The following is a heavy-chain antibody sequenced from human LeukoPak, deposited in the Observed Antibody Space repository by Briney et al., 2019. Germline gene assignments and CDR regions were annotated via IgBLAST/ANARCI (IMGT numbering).Heavy chain of an antibody. Sequence: PGGSLRLSCAASGFTFNNYAMIWVRQAPGKGLEWVSAITGSGGSTDYADSVKGRFTISRDTSKNTLYLQMNSLRVEDTAVYYCAKGPKAIYGDYDYWGQGTLVTVSS. CDR2: ITGSGGST. D-gene: IGHD4-17*01. J-gene: IGHJ4*02. V-gene: IGHV3-23*01. CDR1: GFTFNNYA. CDR3: AKGPKAIYGDYDY.